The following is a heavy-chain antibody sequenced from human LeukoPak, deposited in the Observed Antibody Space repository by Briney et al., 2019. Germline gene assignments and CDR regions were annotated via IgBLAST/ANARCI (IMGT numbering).Heavy chain of an antibody. CDR3: AKAGVTTVWDAFPI. J-gene: IGHJ3*02. D-gene: IGHD4-17*01. V-gene: IGHV3-23*01. CDR1: GFTFSNYA. Sequence: GGSLRLSCAASGFTFSNYAMSWVRQAPGKGLEWVSGITSGDNTYYADPVKGRVTISRDNSKNTLYLQMNRLRVEDTAIYYCAKAGVTTVWDAFPIWGKGQRSPSLQ. CDR2: ITSGDNT.